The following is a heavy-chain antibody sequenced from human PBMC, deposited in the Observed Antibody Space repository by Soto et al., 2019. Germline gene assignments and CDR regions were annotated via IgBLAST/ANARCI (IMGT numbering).Heavy chain of an antibody. CDR1: SGSISFYY. Sequence: PSETLSLTCTVSSGSISFYYWSWIRQPPGKGLEWIGYIYYSGSTNYNPSLKSRGTISVDTSKNQFSLKLSSVTAADTAVYYCARDKITGLFDYWGQGTLVTVSS. CDR2: IYYSGST. CDR3: ARDKITGLFDY. V-gene: IGHV4-59*12. D-gene: IGHD2-8*02. J-gene: IGHJ4*02.